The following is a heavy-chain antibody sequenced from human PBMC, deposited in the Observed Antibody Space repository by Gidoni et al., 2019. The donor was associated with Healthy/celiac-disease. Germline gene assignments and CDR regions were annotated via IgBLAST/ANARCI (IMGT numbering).Heavy chain of an antibody. CDR2: ISYDGSNK. CDR3: AKSHLSTGFDY. V-gene: IGHV3-30*18. CDR1: GFTFSSYG. Sequence: QVQLVESGGVVVQPGRSLRLSCAASGFTFSSYGMHWVRQAPGKGLEWVAVISYDGSNKYYADSVKGRFTISRDNSKNTLYLQMNSLRAEDTAVYYCAKSHLSTGFDYWGQGTLVTVSS. J-gene: IGHJ4*02.